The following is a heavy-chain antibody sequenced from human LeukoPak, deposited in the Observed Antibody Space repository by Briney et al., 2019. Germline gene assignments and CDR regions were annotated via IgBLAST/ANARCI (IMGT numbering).Heavy chain of an antibody. Sequence: PGGSLRLSCAASGFTFSSYSMNWVRQAPGKGLEWVSSISSSSSYIYYADSVKGRFSISRDNAKNSLYLQMNSLRAEDTAVYYCARIWVTVVDYWGQGTLVTVSS. CDR1: GFTFSSYS. CDR3: ARIWVTVVDY. V-gene: IGHV3-21*01. J-gene: IGHJ4*02. D-gene: IGHD2-21*02. CDR2: ISSSSSYI.